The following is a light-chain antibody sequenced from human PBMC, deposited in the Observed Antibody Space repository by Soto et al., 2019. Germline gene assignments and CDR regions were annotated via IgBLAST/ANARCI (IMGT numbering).Light chain of an antibody. CDR2: DAS. Sequence: DIQMTQSPSTLSASVGDRVTITCRASQSISSWLAWYQQKPGKAPKLLIYDASSLESGVPSRFSGSGSGTEFTLTISRLQPDDFATYYCQQYNSYQPTFGQGTKVEIK. CDR1: QSISSW. J-gene: IGKJ1*01. V-gene: IGKV1-5*01. CDR3: QQYNSYQPT.